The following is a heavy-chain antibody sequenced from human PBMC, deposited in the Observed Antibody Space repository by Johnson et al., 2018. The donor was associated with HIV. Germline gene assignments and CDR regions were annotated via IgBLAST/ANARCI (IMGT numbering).Heavy chain of an antibody. CDR1: GFTFDDYG. J-gene: IGHJ3*02. CDR2: IYSGGST. CDR3: ARDLRVGAIDAFGS. Sequence: VQLVESGGGLVQPGGSLRLSCAASGFTFDDYGMSWVRQAPGKGLEWVSVIYSGGSTYYANSVKGRFTISRDNSKNTLYLQMGSLRAEDMAGYYRARDLRVGAIDAFGSWGQGTMVTVSS. V-gene: IGHV3-66*01. D-gene: IGHD3-16*01.